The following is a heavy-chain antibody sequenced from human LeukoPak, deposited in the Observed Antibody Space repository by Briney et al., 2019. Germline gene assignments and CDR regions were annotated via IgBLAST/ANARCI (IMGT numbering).Heavy chain of an antibody. CDR2: ISWNSGSI. Sequence: GGSLRLSCAASGFTFDDYAMHWVRQAPGKGLEWVSGISWNSGSIGYADSVKGRFTISRDNAKNSLYLQMNSLRAEDTAVYYCARDRMYYDFWSGYYPEYFQHWGQGTLVTVSS. V-gene: IGHV3-9*01. CDR3: ARDRMYYDFWSGYYPEYFQH. D-gene: IGHD3-3*01. J-gene: IGHJ1*01. CDR1: GFTFDDYA.